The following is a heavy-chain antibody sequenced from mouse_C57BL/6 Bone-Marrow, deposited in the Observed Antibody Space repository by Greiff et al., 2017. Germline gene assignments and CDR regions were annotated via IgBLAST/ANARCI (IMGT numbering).Heavy chain of an antibody. Sequence: QVQLQQSGAELVRPGASVTLSCKASGYTFPDYEMHWVKQTPVHGLEWIGAIDPETGGTAYNQKFKGKAILTADKSSSTAYMELRSLTSEDSAVYYCTRRRGYAMDYWGQGTSVTVSS. V-gene: IGHV1-15*01. CDR1: GYTFPDYE. CDR2: IDPETGGT. CDR3: TRRRGYAMDY. J-gene: IGHJ4*01.